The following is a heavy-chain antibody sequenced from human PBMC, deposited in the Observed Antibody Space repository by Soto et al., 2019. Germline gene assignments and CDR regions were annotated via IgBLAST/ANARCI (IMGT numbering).Heavy chain of an antibody. J-gene: IGHJ4*02. CDR2: ISGSGGLT. V-gene: IGHV3-23*01. CDR3: ATNRQFRCYYESAGHYDN. Sequence: EVELLESGGGLVQPGGSLRLSCVASGFTFKNYDMRWIRQAPGKGLEWVSGISGSGGLTYYADSVKGRFTISRDNSKNTLYLEMNSLRAEDTAIYYCATNRQFRCYYESAGHYDNWGQGALVTVSS. CDR1: GFTFKNYD. D-gene: IGHD3-10*01.